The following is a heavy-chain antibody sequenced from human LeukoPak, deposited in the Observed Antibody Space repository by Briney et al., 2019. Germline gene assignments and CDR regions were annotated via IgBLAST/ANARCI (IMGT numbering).Heavy chain of an antibody. CDR3: AKYSSGWLLYFDY. V-gene: IGHV3-23*01. CDR2: ISGSGDST. D-gene: IGHD6-19*01. Sequence: GGSLRLSCAASGFTFSSYAMSWVRQAPGRGLEWVSVISGSGDSTYYADSVKGRFTISRDNSKNTLYLQMNSLRAEDTAVYYCAKYSSGWLLYFDYWGQGTLVTVAS. J-gene: IGHJ4*02. CDR1: GFTFSSYA.